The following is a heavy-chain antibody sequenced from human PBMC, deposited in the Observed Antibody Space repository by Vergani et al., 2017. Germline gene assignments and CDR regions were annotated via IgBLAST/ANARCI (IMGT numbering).Heavy chain of an antibody. V-gene: IGHV3-23*01. CDR2: ISGSGGST. J-gene: IGHJ4*02. CDR1: GFTFSSYA. CDR3: AKDVSTIQLWDAVDY. D-gene: IGHD5-18*01. Sequence: EVQLLESGGGLVQPGGSLRLSCAASGFTFSSYAMSWVRQAPGKGLEWVSAISGSGGSTYYADSVKGRFTISRENSKNTLYLQMNSLRAEDTAVYYCAKDVSTIQLWDAVDYWGQGTLVTVAS.